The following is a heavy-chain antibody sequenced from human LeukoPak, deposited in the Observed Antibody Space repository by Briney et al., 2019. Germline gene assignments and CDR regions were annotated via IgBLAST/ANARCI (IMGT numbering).Heavy chain of an antibody. D-gene: IGHD3-3*01. V-gene: IGHV3-33*06. CDR1: GFTFSSYG. CDR2: IWYDGSNK. CDR3: AKDRSRSGFSFFDY. J-gene: IGHJ4*02. Sequence: PGGSLRLSCAASGFTFSSYGMHWVRQAPGKGLEWVAVIWYDGSNKYYADSVKGRFTISRDNSKNTLYLQMNSPRAEDTAVYYCAKDRSRSGFSFFDYWGQGTLVTVSS.